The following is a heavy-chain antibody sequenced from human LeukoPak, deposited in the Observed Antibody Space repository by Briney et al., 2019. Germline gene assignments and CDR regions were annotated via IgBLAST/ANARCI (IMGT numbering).Heavy chain of an antibody. CDR3: ASTIFGVVIQIPYYYYGMDV. D-gene: IGHD3-3*01. Sequence: SGGSLRLSCAASGFTFSSYAMHWVRQPPGKGLEWIGEINHSGSTNYNPSLKSRVTISVDTSKNQFSLKLSSVTAADTAVYYCASTIFGVVIQIPYYYYGMDVWGQGTTVTVSS. CDR2: INHSGST. J-gene: IGHJ6*02. V-gene: IGHV4-34*01. CDR1: GFTFSSYA.